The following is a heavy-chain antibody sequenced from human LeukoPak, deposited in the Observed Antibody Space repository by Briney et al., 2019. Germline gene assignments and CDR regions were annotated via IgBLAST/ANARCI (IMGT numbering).Heavy chain of an antibody. CDR3: ARGHYYYDSSGYYY. Sequence: PSETLPLTCAVYGGSFSGDYWSWIRQPPGKGLEWIGEINHSGSTNYNPSLKSRVTISVDTSKNQFSLKLSSVTAADTAVYYCARGHYYYDSSGYYYWGQGTLVTVSS. CDR2: INHSGST. D-gene: IGHD3-22*01. CDR1: GGSFSGDY. V-gene: IGHV4-34*01. J-gene: IGHJ4*02.